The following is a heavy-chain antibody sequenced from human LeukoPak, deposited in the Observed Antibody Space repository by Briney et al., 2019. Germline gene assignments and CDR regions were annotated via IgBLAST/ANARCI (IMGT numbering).Heavy chain of an antibody. Sequence: PGGSLRLSCAASGFTFSSYGMHWVRQAPGKGLEWVAFIRYDGTNKYYADSVKGRFTISRDNSKNTMYLQMNSLRAEDTAVYFCATGRDTAMVRLDYWDQGTLVTVSS. CDR2: IRYDGTNK. D-gene: IGHD5-18*01. V-gene: IGHV3-30*02. J-gene: IGHJ4*02. CDR1: GFTFSSYG. CDR3: ATGRDTAMVRLDY.